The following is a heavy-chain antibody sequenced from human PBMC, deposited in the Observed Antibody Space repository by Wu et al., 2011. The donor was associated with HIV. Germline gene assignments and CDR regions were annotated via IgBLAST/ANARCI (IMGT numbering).Heavy chain of an antibody. CDR1: GYTLISYA. Sequence: QIQLVQSGAEVQKPGASVTVSCKASGYTLISYAISWVRQAPGQGLEWMGGIIPIFGTANYAQKFQGRVTITTDESTSTAYMELSSLRSDDTAVYYCARSRYPYYYYAVDVWGQGTTVTVSS. V-gene: IGHV1-69*05. J-gene: IGHJ6*02. CDR2: IIPIFGTA. D-gene: IGHD2-2*02. CDR3: ARSRYPYYYYAVDV.